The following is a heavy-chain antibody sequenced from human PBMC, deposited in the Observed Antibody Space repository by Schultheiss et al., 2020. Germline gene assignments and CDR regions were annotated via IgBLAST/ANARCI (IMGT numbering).Heavy chain of an antibody. Sequence: GESLKISCAASGFTFSSYAMSWVRQAPGKGLEWVSAISGSGGSTYYADSVKGRFTISRDNSQNTVFLQMNTLSIEDTAVFYCARGQYCIPGDCFLVDSWGQGTLVTVSS. D-gene: IGHD2-21*02. V-gene: IGHV3-23*01. CDR3: ARGQYCIPGDCFLVDS. J-gene: IGHJ4*02. CDR1: GFTFSSYA. CDR2: ISGSGGST.